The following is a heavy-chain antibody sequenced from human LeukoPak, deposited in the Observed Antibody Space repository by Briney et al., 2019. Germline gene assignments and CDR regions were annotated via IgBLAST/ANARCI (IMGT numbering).Heavy chain of an antibody. CDR1: GGSISSYY. CDR3: ARSPPYYYDSSGYYFDY. Sequence: TPSETLSLTCTVSGGSISSYYWSRIRQPPGKGLEWIGYIYYSGSTNYNPSLKSRVTISVDTSKNQFSLKLSSVTAADTAVYYCARSPPYYYDSSGYYFDYWGQGTLVTVSS. V-gene: IGHV4-59*01. J-gene: IGHJ4*02. CDR2: IYYSGST. D-gene: IGHD3-22*01.